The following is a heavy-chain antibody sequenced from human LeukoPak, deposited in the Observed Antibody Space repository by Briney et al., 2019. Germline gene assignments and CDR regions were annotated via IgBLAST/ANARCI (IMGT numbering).Heavy chain of an antibody. J-gene: IGHJ3*02. D-gene: IGHD3-10*01. CDR1: GGTFGSYA. V-gene: IGHV1-69*13. CDR3: AGGITMVRPDAFDI. Sequence: GASVKVSCKASGGTFGSYAISWVRQAPGQGLEWMGGIIPIFGTADYAQKFQGRVTITADESTSTAYMELSSLRSEDTAVYYCAGGITMVRPDAFDIWGQGTMVTVSS. CDR2: IIPIFGTA.